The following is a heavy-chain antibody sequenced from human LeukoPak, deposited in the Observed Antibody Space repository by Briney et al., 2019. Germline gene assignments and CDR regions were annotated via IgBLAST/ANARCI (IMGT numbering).Heavy chain of an antibody. Sequence: PSETLSLTCTVSGGSITSYYWSWLRQPPGKGLEYLGYTHYSGSTNYNPSLKSRVTITLDTSGNQFSLKLSSVTAADTAVYYCASGYCGGACYLGGVDMWGQGTMVTVSS. CDR3: ASGYCGGACYLGGVDM. D-gene: IGHD2-21*02. J-gene: IGHJ3*02. V-gene: IGHV4-59*01. CDR1: GGSITSYY. CDR2: THYSGST.